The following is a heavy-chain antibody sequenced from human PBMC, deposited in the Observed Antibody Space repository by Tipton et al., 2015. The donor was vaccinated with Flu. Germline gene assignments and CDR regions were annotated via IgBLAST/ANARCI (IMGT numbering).Heavy chain of an antibody. CDR3: ARGSLWFGELEKYGFDP. CDR1: GYSISSGYY. J-gene: IGHJ5*02. D-gene: IGHD3-10*01. V-gene: IGHV4-38-2*02. Sequence: GLVKPSETLSLTCTVSGYSISSGYYWGWIRQPPGKGLEWIGSIYHSGSNYYNPSLKSRVTISVGTTKNQFSLKLSSVTAADAAVYYCARGSLWFGELEKYGFDPWGQGTLVTVSS. CDR2: IYHSGSN.